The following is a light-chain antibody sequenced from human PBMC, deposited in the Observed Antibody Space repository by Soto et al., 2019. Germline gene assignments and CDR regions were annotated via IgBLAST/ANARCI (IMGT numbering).Light chain of an antibody. CDR3: QQYNSYSPWT. J-gene: IGKJ2*02. CDR2: KAS. CDR1: QSISTW. V-gene: IGKV1-5*03. Sequence: DIQMTQSPSTLSASVGDRVTITCRASQSISTWLAWYQQKPGKAPKLLIYKASSLETGVPSRFSGSGSGTEFTPTSSSLQPDDFATYYCQQYNSYSPWTFGQGTKLEIK.